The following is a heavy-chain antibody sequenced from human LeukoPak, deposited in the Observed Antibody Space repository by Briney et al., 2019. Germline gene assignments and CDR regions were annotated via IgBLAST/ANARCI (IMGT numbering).Heavy chain of an antibody. D-gene: IGHD5-12*01. J-gene: IGHJ6*02. Sequence: SETLSLTCTVSGGSISSYYWSRIRQPPGKGLEWIGYIYYSGSTNYNPSLKSRVTISVDTSKNQFSLKLSSVTAADTAVYYCARLPRRGPGGMDVWGQGTTVTVSS. CDR2: IYYSGST. CDR3: ARLPRRGPGGMDV. CDR1: GGSISSYY. V-gene: IGHV4-59*08.